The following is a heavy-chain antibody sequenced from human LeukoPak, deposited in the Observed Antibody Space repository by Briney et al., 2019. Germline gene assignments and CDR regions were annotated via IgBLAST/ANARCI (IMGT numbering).Heavy chain of an antibody. J-gene: IGHJ4*02. V-gene: IGHV1-24*01. CDR3: ATRDGLLRSEYYFDY. CDR1: GYTLTELS. CDR2: FDPEDGET. D-gene: IGHD3-22*01. Sequence: ASVKVSCKVSGYTLTELSMHWVRQAPGKGLEWVGGFDPEDGETIYAQKFQGRVTMTEDTSTDTAYMELSSLRSEDTAVYYCATRDGLLRSEYYFDYWGQGTLVTVSS.